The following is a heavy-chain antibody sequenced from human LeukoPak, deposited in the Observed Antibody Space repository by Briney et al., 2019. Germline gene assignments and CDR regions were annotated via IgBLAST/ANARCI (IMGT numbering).Heavy chain of an antibody. CDR2: IYHSGST. J-gene: IGHJ6*03. V-gene: IGHV4-38-2*02. Sequence: SETLSLTCTVSGYSISSGYYWGWIRQPPGKGLEWIGSIYHSGSTYYNPSLKSRVTISVDTSKNQFSLKLSSVTAADTAVYYCARGLIYLGPRYYYYMDVWGKGTTVTVSS. D-gene: IGHD3/OR15-3a*01. CDR3: ARGLIYLGPRYYYYMDV. CDR1: GYSISSGYY.